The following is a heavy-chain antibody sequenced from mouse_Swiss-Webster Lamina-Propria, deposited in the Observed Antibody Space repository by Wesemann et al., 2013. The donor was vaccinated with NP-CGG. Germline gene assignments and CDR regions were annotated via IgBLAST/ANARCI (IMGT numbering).Heavy chain of an antibody. Sequence: SHRSGSTNYDEKFKSKGTLTVDTSSSTAYMHLSSLTSEDSAVYYCTRGLPYYFDYWGQGTTLTVSS. J-gene: IGHJ2*01. CDR3: TRGLPYYFDY. D-gene: IGHD2-2*01. CDR2: SHRSGST. V-gene: IGHV1S22*01.